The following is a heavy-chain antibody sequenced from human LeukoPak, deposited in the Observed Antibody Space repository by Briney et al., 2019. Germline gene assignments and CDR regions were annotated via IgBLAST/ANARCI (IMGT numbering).Heavy chain of an antibody. CDR3: TTCFYYDSSGHLDAFDI. Sequence: PGGSLRLSCAASGFTFSSYWMSWVRQAPGKGLEWVGRIKSKTDGGTTDYAAPVKGRFTISRDDSKNTLYLQMNSLKTEDTAVYYCTTCFYYDSSGHLDAFDIWGQGTMVTVSS. J-gene: IGHJ3*02. V-gene: IGHV3-15*01. CDR2: IKSKTDGGTT. D-gene: IGHD3-22*01. CDR1: GFTFSSYW.